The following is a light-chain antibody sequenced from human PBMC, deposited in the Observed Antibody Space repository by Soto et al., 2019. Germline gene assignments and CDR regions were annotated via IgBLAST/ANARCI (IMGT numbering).Light chain of an antibody. CDR3: CSYAGSNTYV. CDR2: EDT. CDR1: SSDVSTYKY. Sequence: QSALTQPPSASGSPGQSVTIPCTGTSSDVSTYKYVSWYQQHPGKAPKLMIYEDTKRPSGIPDRFSGSKSGNTASLTVSGLQAEDEADYFCCSYAGSNTYVFGTGTKV. V-gene: IGLV2-8*01. J-gene: IGLJ1*01.